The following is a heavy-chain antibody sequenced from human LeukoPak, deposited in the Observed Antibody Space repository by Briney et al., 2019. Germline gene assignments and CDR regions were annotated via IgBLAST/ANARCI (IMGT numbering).Heavy chain of an antibody. Sequence: PSETLSLTCAVSGYSIGNGYYWVWIRQPPGRGLEWIGSLYHSDSAYYNTSLRSRVSMSVDTSKNQLSPTLSFVTAADTAVYYCARQHDSYYYYYIDVWGSGTTVTVSS. J-gene: IGHJ6*03. CDR1: GYSIGNGYY. V-gene: IGHV4-38-2*01. CDR2: LYHSDSA. CDR3: ARQHDSYYYYYIDV.